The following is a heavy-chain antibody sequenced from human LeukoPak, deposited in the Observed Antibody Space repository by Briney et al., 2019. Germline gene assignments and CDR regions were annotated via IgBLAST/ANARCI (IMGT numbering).Heavy chain of an antibody. V-gene: IGHV4-59*01. CDR1: GGSLSSYY. J-gene: IGHJ5*02. CDR2: IYYSGST. CDR3: ARGSAAEYNWFDP. Sequence: SETLSLTCTVSGGSLSSYYWSWIRQPPGKGLEGIGYIYYSGSTNYNPSLKSRVTISVDTSKNQFSLKLSSVTAADTAVYYCARGSAAEYNWFDPWGQGTLVTVSS. D-gene: IGHD6-13*01.